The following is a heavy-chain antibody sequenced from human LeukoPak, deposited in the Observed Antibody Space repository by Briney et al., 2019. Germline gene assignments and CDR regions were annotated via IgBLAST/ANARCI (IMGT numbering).Heavy chain of an antibody. CDR2: INHSGST. D-gene: IGHD5-18*01. CDR1: GGSFSGCY. Sequence: PSETLSLTCAVYGGSFSGCYWSWIRQPPGKGLEWIGEINHSGSTNYNPSLKSRVTISVDTSKNQFSLKLSSVTAADTAVYYCARGLPRIQLWLRWFDPWGQGTLVTVSS. CDR3: ARGLPRIQLWLRWFDP. J-gene: IGHJ5*02. V-gene: IGHV4-34*01.